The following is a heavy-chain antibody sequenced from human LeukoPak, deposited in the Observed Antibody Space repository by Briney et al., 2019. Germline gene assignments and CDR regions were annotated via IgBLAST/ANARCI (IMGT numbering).Heavy chain of an antibody. CDR3: ARDGLSGSTAFDI. CDR2: IYYSGST. J-gene: IGHJ3*02. CDR1: GGSISSSTYY. D-gene: IGHD2-15*01. V-gene: IGHV4-39*02. Sequence: PSETLSLTCTVSGGSISSSTYYWGWIRQPPGKGLEWIVSIYYSGSTSFNPSLKSRVTISVDTSKNQFSLKLSSVTAADTAVYYCARDGLSGSTAFDIWGQGTMVTVSS.